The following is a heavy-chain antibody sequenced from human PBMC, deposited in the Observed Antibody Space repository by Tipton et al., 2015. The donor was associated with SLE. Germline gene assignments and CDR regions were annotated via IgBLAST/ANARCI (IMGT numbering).Heavy chain of an antibody. CDR1: GFTFSSYS. V-gene: IGHV3-48*01. J-gene: IGHJ4*02. Sequence: SLRLSCAASGFTFSSYSMNWVRQAPGKGLEWVSYISSSSSTIYYADSVKGRFTISRDNAKNSLYLQMNSLRAEDTAVYYCAPRVGIAVAGGSGDYWGQGTLVTVS. CDR2: ISSSSSTI. CDR3: APRVGIAVAGGSGDY. D-gene: IGHD6-19*01.